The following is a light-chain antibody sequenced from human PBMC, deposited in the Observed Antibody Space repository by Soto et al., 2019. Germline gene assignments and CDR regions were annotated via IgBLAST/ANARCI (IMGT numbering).Light chain of an antibody. CDR2: VNSDGSH. J-gene: IGLJ2*01. V-gene: IGLV4-69*02. Sequence: QSVLTQSPSASASPGASVKLTCTLSSAHSNYAIAWHQQQPEKGPRYLMKVNSDGSHSKGDGIPDRFSGSSSGAERYLTISSLQSEDEADYYCQTWGTGSVVFGGGTQLTVL. CDR1: SAHSNYA. CDR3: QTWGTGSVV.